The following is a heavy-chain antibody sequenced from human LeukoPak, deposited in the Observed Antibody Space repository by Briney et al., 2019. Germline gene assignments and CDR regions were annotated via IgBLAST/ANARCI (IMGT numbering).Heavy chain of an antibody. Sequence: ASVEVSCKPSGYTFTRYHMLWVRQAPGQGLEWMGRLNPKTGGTDYAPRFQGRVTMTGDASIRAGYVELSGLTSDDTALYYWAKERDGDGSYCHFDAWGQGTLVTVSS. CDR1: GYTFTRYH. CDR3: AKERDGDGSYCHFDA. J-gene: IGHJ4*02. V-gene: IGHV1-2*06. CDR2: LNPKTGGT. D-gene: IGHD3-3*01.